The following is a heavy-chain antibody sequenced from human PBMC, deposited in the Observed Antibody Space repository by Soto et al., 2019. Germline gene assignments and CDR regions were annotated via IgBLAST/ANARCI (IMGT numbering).Heavy chain of an antibody. Sequence: QVTLKASGPVLVQPTETLTLTCTVSGFPLSNARMGVSWIRQPPGKALEWLAHIFSNDEKSYSTSLKSRLTISKDTSKSQVVLTMTNMDPVDTATYSFARIWGPYYYYGMEVWGQGTTVTVSS. CDR2: IFSNDEK. J-gene: IGHJ6*02. CDR3: ARIWGPYYYYGMEV. V-gene: IGHV2-26*01. D-gene: IGHD7-27*01. CDR1: GFPLSNARMG.